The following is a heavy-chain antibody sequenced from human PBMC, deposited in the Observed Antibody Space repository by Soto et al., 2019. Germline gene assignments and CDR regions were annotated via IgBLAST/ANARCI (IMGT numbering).Heavy chain of an antibody. D-gene: IGHD3-10*01. CDR3: ARDVGFWELSPRIYYYYGMDV. Sequence: QVQLVESGGGVVQPGRSLRLSCASSGFTLSLYPLHWVRQPPGKGLEWVAVISKDGGSEYYADSVRGRFTISRDHSKSTLYLEMNSLRTEDTAVYFCARDVGFWELSPRIYYYYGMDVWGRGTTVTVSS. J-gene: IGHJ6*02. CDR2: ISKDGGSE. V-gene: IGHV3-30*04. CDR1: GFTLSLYP.